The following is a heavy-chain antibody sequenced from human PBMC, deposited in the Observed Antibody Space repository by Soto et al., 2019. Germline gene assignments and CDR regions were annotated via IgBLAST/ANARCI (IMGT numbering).Heavy chain of an antibody. CDR1: GGTFSSYT. CDR2: IIPILGIA. D-gene: IGHD2-15*01. Sequence: QVQLVQSGAEVKKPGSSVKVSCKASGGTFSSYTISWVRQAPGQGLEWMGRIIPILGIANYAQKFQGRVTITADKSTIPADMELSSLRSEDTAVYYCARENIVVDVWAYYYYGMDVWGQGTTVTVSS. J-gene: IGHJ6*02. CDR3: ARENIVVDVWAYYYYGMDV. V-gene: IGHV1-69*08.